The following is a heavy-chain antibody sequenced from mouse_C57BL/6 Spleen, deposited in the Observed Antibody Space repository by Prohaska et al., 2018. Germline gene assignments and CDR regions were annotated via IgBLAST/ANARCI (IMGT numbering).Heavy chain of an antibody. D-gene: IGHD2-3*01. Sequence: QVQLQQSGPELVKPGASVKISCKAYGYAFSSSWMNWVKQRPGKGLEWIGRIYPGDGDTNYNGKFKGKATLTADKSSSTAYMQLSSLTSEDSAVYFCARSRLYDGGFAYWGQGTLVTVSA. CDR3: ARSRLYDGGFAY. CDR1: GYAFSSSW. CDR2: IYPGDGDT. J-gene: IGHJ3*01. V-gene: IGHV1-82*01.